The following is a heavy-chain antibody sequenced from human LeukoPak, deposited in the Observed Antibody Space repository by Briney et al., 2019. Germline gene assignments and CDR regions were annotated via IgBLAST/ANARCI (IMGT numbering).Heavy chain of an antibody. V-gene: IGHV1-8*03. Sequence: ASVKVSCKASGYTFTSYDINWVRQATGQGLEWMGWMNPNSGNTGYAQKFLGRVTITRNTSISTAYMELSSLRSEDTAVYYCARGLQYHKDFDYWGQGTLVTVSS. CDR3: ARGLQYHKDFDY. CDR2: MNPNSGNT. D-gene: IGHD2-15*01. CDR1: GYTFTSYD. J-gene: IGHJ4*02.